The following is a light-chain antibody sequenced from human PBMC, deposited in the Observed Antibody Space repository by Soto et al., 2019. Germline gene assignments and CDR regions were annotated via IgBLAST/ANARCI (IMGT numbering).Light chain of an antibody. J-gene: IGLJ1*01. CDR2: EVT. Sequence: QSFLTQPPSASGSPGQSLTISCTGTSGDVGFYNFVSWYQQRPGKAPKLVIYEVTKRPSGVPDRFSGSKSGSTASLTVSGLQADDEAEYYCASYAGTKLFVFGSGTKVT. V-gene: IGLV2-8*01. CDR1: SGDVGFYNF. CDR3: ASYAGTKLFV.